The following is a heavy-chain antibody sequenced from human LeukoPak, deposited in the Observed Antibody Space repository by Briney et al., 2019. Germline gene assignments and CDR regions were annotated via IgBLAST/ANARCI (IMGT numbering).Heavy chain of an antibody. Sequence: GGSLRLSCVASGFPFRSYWMTLVRQAPGKGLEWVANIKQGGSKESYVDSVKGRFTISRDNAKNSLYLQTNSLRAEDTAIYYCTRVGYIDEGIDYWGQGTLVTVSS. CDR3: TRVGYIDEGIDY. CDR1: GFPFRSYW. V-gene: IGHV3-7*04. D-gene: IGHD5-24*01. CDR2: IKQGGSKE. J-gene: IGHJ4*02.